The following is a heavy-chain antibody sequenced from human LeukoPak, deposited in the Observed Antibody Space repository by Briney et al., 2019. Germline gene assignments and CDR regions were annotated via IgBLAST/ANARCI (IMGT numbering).Heavy chain of an antibody. Sequence: GGSLRLSCAASGFTVSSNYMSWVRQAPGKGLEWGSVIFSGGSTYYADSVKGRFTISRDNSKNTLYLQMNSLRAEDTAVHYCARDHLLWFGELLGYYYYGMDVWGQGTTVTVSS. D-gene: IGHD3-10*01. V-gene: IGHV3-66*02. CDR1: GFTVSSNY. J-gene: IGHJ6*02. CDR3: ARDHLLWFGELLGYYYYGMDV. CDR2: IFSGGST.